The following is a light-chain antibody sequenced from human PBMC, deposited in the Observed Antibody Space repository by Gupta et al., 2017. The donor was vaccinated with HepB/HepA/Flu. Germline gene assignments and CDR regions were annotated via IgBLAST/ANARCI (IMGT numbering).Light chain of an antibody. CDR1: SDDIGAYIH. J-gene: IGLJ3*02. CDR3: CSYTSRFTLV. Sequence: QSALTQPASVSGSPGQSVTISCTGTSDDIGAYIHVSWYQQYPGQAPKLLIYDVSGRPSGVADRFSGSRSGDTASLIISGLIAEDEADYYCCSYTSRFTLVFGGGTKLTVL. CDR2: DVS. V-gene: IGLV2-14*03.